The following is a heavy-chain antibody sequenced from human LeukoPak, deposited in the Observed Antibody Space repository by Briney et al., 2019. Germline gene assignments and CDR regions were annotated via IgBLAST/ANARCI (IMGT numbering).Heavy chain of an antibody. D-gene: IGHD3-22*01. V-gene: IGHV7-4-1*02. CDR2: INTNTGNP. CDR3: ARTAYYYDSSGSLVYGMDV. CDR1: GYTFTSYA. J-gene: IGHJ6*02. Sequence: ASVKVSCKASGYTFTSYAMNWVRQAPGQGLEWMGWINTNTGNPTYAQGFTGRFVFSLDTSVSTAYLQISSLKAEDTAVYYCARTAYYYDSSGSLVYGMDVWGQGTTVTVSS.